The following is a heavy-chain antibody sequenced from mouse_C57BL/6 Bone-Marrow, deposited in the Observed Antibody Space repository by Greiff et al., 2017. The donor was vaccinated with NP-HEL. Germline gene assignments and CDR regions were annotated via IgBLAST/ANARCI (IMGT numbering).Heavy chain of an antibody. V-gene: IGHV1-59*01. Sequence: QVQLQQPGAELVRPGTSVKLSCKASGYTFTSYWMHWVKQRPGQGLEWIGVIDPSDSYTNYNQKLKGKATLTVDTSSSTAYMQLSSLTSEDSAVYYCASLYYFGSSYWYFDVWGTGTTVTVSS. D-gene: IGHD1-1*01. CDR3: ASLYYFGSSYWYFDV. CDR2: IDPSDSYT. CDR1: GYTFTSYW. J-gene: IGHJ1*03.